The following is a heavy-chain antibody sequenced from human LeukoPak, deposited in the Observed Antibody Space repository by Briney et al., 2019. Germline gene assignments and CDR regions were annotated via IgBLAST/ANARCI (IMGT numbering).Heavy chain of an antibody. CDR3: ARDASVTTYLFDF. Sequence: GASVKVSCKASGYTFTSYGISWVRQAPGQGLEWMGWINAGDGNTLSSEEFRDRLTITRDTSANIVYMELNSLRSEDMAVYYCARDASVTTYLFDFWGQGTLVTVSS. J-gene: IGHJ4*02. CDR1: GYTFTSYG. D-gene: IGHD4-17*01. CDR2: INAGDGNT. V-gene: IGHV1-3*03.